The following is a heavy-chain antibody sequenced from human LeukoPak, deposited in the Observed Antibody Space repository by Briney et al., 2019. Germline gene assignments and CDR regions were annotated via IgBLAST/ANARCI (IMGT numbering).Heavy chain of an antibody. J-gene: IGHJ6*03. V-gene: IGHV1-2*02. Sequence: ASVKVSCKASGYTFTGYYMHWVRQAPGQGLEWMGWINPNSGGTNYAQKFQGRVTMTRDTPISTAYMELSRLRSDDTAVYYCAQGGEMTTDTKESYMDVWGKGTTVTVSS. D-gene: IGHD4-17*01. CDR2: INPNSGGT. CDR3: AQGGEMTTDTKESYMDV. CDR1: GYTFTGYY.